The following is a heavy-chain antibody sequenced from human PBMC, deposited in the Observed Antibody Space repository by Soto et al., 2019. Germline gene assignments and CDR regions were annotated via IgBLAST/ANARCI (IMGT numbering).Heavy chain of an antibody. D-gene: IGHD2-2*02. Sequence: PGGSLRLSCAASGFTFSSYGMHWVRQAPGKGLEWVAVISYDGSNKYYADSVKGRFTISRDNSKNTLYLQMNSLRAEDTAVYYCAKDLGPAAIVGLYYYYGMDVWGQGTTVTVSS. CDR3: AKDLGPAAIVGLYYYYGMDV. CDR1: GFTFSSYG. J-gene: IGHJ6*02. V-gene: IGHV3-30*18. CDR2: ISYDGSNK.